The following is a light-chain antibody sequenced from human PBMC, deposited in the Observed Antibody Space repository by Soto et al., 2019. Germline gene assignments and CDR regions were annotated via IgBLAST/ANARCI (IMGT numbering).Light chain of an antibody. CDR1: QYINTR. V-gene: IGKV3-11*01. CDR2: QTS. CDR3: HQRQSWPRT. Sequence: EIVFTQSPSTLSSFPGDRVTLSCRASQYINTRLAWYQHRPGQAPRLLIYQTSIRAAGIPARFSASGSGTDFTLTISDVQPEDFALYYCHQRQSWPRTFGQGTQGGYQ. J-gene: IGKJ1*01.